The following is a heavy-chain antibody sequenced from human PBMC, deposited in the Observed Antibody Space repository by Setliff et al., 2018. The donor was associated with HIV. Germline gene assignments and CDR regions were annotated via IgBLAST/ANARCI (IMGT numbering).Heavy chain of an antibody. CDR2: INPHSGDT. J-gene: IGHJ4*02. D-gene: IGHD3-9*01. Sequence: GASVKVSCKASGYTFTGYYMHWVRQAPGQGLEWMGWINPHSGDTNYAQKFQDRVTMTRDTSVNIAYMQLSRLRSDDTAVYYCARTASYYDILTGYYRYYFDYWGQGTLVTVSS. V-gene: IGHV1-2*02. CDR3: ARTASYYDILTGYYRYYFDY. CDR1: GYTFTGYY.